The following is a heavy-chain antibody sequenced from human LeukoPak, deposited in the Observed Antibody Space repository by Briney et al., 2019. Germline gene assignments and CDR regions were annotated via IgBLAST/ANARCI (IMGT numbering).Heavy chain of an antibody. CDR1: GYTFTSYD. CDR3: AAEREGGDFSYFDY. D-gene: IGHD1-26*01. CDR2: LNPNSGNT. J-gene: IGHJ4*02. Sequence: ASVKVSCKASGYTFTSYDVHWVRQATGQGLEWMGWLNPNSGNTGYSQKFQGRVTITRDMSTSTAYMELSSLRSEDTAVYYCAAEREGGDFSYFDYWGQGTLVTVSP. V-gene: IGHV1-8*01.